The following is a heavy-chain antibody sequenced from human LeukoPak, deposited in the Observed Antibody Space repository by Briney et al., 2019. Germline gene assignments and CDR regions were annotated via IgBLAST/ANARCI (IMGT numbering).Heavy chain of an antibody. CDR3: AIRRGSGRYSDY. CDR1: GYSFSSYW. D-gene: IGHD3-10*01. J-gene: IGHJ4*02. CDR2: IYPGDSDT. Sequence: GESLKISCQGSGYSFSSYWIGWVRQMPGKGLEWMGVIYPGDSDTTYSPSFQGQVTISADKSISTAYLQWNSLKASDTAMYYCAIRRGSGRYSDYWGQGTLVTVSS. V-gene: IGHV5-51*01.